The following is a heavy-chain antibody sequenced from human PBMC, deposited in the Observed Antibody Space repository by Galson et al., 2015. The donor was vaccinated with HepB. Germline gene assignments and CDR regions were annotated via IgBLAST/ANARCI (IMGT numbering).Heavy chain of an antibody. J-gene: IGHJ6*02. CDR1: GLTFSSYA. CDR3: AREIPRLYYGMDV. D-gene: IGHD5-12*01. V-gene: IGHV3-33*08. Sequence: SLRLSCAASGLTFSSYAMHWVRQAPGKGLEWVAVIWYDGSNKYYADSVKGRFTISRDNSKNTLYLQMNSLRAEDTAVYYCAREIPRLYYGMDVWGQGTTVTVSS. CDR2: IWYDGSNK.